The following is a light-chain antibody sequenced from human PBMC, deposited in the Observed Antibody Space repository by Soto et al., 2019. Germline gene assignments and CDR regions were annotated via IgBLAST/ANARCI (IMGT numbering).Light chain of an antibody. CDR3: QQLNSYPII. J-gene: IGKJ5*01. CDR1: QDIRGA. Sequence: AIQLTQSPSSLSVSVGDRVTITCRASQDIRGALAWYQQKPGKAPKILIYDVSSLQSGVPSRFSGSSSGTDFTLTISGLQPEDFATYYCQQLNSYPIIFGQGTRLDIK. CDR2: DVS. V-gene: IGKV1-13*02.